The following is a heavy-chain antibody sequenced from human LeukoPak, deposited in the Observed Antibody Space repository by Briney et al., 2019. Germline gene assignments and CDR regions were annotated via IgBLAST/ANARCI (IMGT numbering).Heavy chain of an antibody. V-gene: IGHV3-30*04. D-gene: IGHD3-22*01. J-gene: IGHJ4*02. CDR3: ARDYSSGYYRTFDY. CDR2: ISYDGSNI. Sequence: GGSQRLSCAASGFTFSSYAMHWARQAPGKGLEWVAVISYDGSNIYYADSVKGRFTISRDNSKNTLYLQVNSLRAEDTAVYYCARDYSSGYYRTFDYWGQGTLVTVSS. CDR1: GFTFSSYA.